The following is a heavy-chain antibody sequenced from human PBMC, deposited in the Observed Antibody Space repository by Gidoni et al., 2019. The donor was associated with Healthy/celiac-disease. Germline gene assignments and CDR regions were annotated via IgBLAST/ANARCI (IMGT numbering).Heavy chain of an antibody. J-gene: IGHJ3*02. CDR2: ISGSGGST. CDR3: AKQLGVGAIQRDAFDI. D-gene: IGHD1-26*01. Sequence: EVQRLESGGGLVQHGGALRLSCADSGFPFSSYAMSWVRQAPGKGLEWVSAISGSGGSTYYADSVKGRFTISRDNSKNTLYLQMNSLRAEDTAVYYCAKQLGVGAIQRDAFDIWGQGTMVTVSS. V-gene: IGHV3-23*01. CDR1: GFPFSSYA.